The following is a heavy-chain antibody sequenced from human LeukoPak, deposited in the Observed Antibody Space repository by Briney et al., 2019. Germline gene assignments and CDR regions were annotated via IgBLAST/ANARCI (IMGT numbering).Heavy chain of an antibody. V-gene: IGHV3-23*01. D-gene: IGHD6-13*01. CDR2: TSGSGIGT. CDR1: GFTFSNYA. CDR3: AGRHSISWFFDN. J-gene: IGHJ4*02. Sequence: GGSLRLSCAASGFTFSNYAMSWVRQAPGKGLEWVSGTSGSGIGTYYADSVKGRFTISRDNSKNTLYLQMNSLTAEDTAVYFCAGRHSISWFFDNWGQGTLVTVSS.